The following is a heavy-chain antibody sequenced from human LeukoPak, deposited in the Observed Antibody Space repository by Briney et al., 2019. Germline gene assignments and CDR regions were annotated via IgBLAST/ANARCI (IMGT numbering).Heavy chain of an antibody. CDR1: GGSISSYY. V-gene: IGHV4-59*01. CDR3: ARAGYFDLNNWFDP. Sequence: PSETLSLTCTVSGGSISSYYWSWIRQPPGKGLEWIGYIYYSGSTNYNPSLKSRVTISVDTSKNQFSLKLSSVTAADTAVYYCARAGYFDLNNWFDPWGQGTLVTVSS. J-gene: IGHJ5*02. CDR2: IYYSGST. D-gene: IGHD3-9*01.